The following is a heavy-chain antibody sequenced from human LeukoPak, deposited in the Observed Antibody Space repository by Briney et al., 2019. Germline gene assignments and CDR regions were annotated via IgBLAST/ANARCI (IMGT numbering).Heavy chain of an antibody. CDR3: ARDWSGYSYGYYFDY. CDR2: IIPIFGTA. J-gene: IGHJ4*02. CDR1: GGTFISYV. D-gene: IGHD5-18*01. Sequence: ASVKVSCKASGGTFISYVISWVRQAPGQGLEWMGRIIPIFGTANYAQKFQGRVTITTDESTSTAYMELSSLRSEDTAVYYCARDWSGYSYGYYFDYWGQGTLVTVSS. V-gene: IGHV1-69*05.